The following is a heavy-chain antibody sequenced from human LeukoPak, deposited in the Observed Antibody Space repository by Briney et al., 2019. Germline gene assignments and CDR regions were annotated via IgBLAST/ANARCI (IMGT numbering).Heavy chain of an antibody. Sequence: MPSETLSLTCTASSGSISSSSYYWGWIRQPPGKGLEWIGSIYYSGSTYYNPSLKSRVTISVDTSKNQFSLQLSSVTAADTAVYYCARFQRGYYYDSSGYAWGQGTLVTVSS. V-gene: IGHV4-39*01. CDR2: IYYSGST. CDR1: SGSISSSSYY. J-gene: IGHJ5*02. CDR3: ARFQRGYYYDSSGYA. D-gene: IGHD3-22*01.